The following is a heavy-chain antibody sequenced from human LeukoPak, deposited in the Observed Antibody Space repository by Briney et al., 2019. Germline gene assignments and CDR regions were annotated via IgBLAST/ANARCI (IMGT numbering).Heavy chain of an antibody. CDR3: ARAGIYYDSSGYYPWGAFDI. V-gene: IGHV3-33*01. CDR1: GFTFSSYG. CDR2: IWYDGSNK. Sequence: GRSLRLSCAASGFTFSSYGMHWVRQAPGKGLEWVAVIWYDGSNKYYADSVKGRFTISRDNSKNTLYLQMNSLRAEDTAVYYYARAGIYYDSSGYYPWGAFDIWGQGTMVTVSS. D-gene: IGHD3-22*01. J-gene: IGHJ3*02.